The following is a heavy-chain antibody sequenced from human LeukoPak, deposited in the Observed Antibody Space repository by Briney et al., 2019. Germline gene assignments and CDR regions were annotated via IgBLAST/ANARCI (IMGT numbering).Heavy chain of an antibody. CDR3: AKGRSGYDYVWFDP. D-gene: IGHD5-12*01. V-gene: IGHV3-23*01. CDR2: ISGSGGST. CDR1: GFTFSSYA. Sequence: GGSLRLSCAASGFTFSSYAMSWVRQAPGKGLEWVSAISGSGGSTYYADSVRGRFTISRDNSKNTLYLQMNSLRAEDTAVYYCAKGRSGYDYVWFDPWGQGTLVTVSS. J-gene: IGHJ5*02.